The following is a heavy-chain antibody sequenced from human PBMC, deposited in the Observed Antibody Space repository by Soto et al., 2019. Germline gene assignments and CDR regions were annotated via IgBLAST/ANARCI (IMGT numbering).Heavy chain of an antibody. CDR1: GFIFSDYF. J-gene: IGHJ4*02. CDR3: ARDHDEDVGYDLDYFDY. V-gene: IGHV3-72*01. Sequence: PGGSLRLSCAASGFIFSDYFMEWVRQAPGKGLEWVGRSRNKANSYTTEYAASVKGRFTISRDNAKNSLYLQMDSLRGEDTAFYFCARDHDEDVGYDLDYFDYWGQGTLVTVSS. D-gene: IGHD5-12*01. CDR2: SRNKANSYTT.